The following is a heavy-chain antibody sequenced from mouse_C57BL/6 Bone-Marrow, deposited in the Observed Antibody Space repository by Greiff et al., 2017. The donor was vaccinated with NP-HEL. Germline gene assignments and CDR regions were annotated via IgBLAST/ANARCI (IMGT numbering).Heavy chain of an antibody. D-gene: IGHD1-1*01. CDR2: INPYNGGT. CDR1: GYTFTDYY. J-gene: IGHJ4*01. CDR3: ARSTTVVATEAMDY. V-gene: IGHV1-19*01. Sequence: EVKLEESGPVLVKPGASVKMSCKASGYTFTDYYMNWVKQSHGKSLEWIGVINPYNGGTSYNQKFKGKATLTVDKSSSTAYMELNSLTSEDSAVYYCARSTTVVATEAMDYWGQGTSVTVSS.